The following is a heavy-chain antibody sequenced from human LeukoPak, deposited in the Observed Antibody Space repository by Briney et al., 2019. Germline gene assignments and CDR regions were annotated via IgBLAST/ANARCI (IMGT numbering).Heavy chain of an antibody. CDR2: ISYDGSNK. D-gene: IGHD5-12*01. Sequence: PGGSLRLSCAASGFTFSSYGMHWVRQAPGKGLEWVAVISYDGSNKYYADSVKGRFTISRDNSKNTLYLQMNNLRAEDTAVYYCAKHSPYDYDQSYYFDYWGQGTLVTVSS. CDR1: GFTFSSYG. V-gene: IGHV3-30*18. J-gene: IGHJ4*02. CDR3: AKHSPYDYDQSYYFDY.